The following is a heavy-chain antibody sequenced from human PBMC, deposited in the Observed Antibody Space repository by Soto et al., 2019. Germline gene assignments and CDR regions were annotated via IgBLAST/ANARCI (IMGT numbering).Heavy chain of an antibody. V-gene: IGHV4-59*01. D-gene: IGHD2-15*01. CDR3: ARYAGVAAKIDP. CDR2: IYYSGST. J-gene: IGHJ5*02. Sequence: TLSLTCTVSGGSISSYYWSWIRQPPGKGLEWIGYIYYSGSTNYNPSLKSRVTISVDTSKNQFSLKLSSVTAADTAVYYCARYAGVAAKIDPWGQGTLVTVSS. CDR1: GGSISSYY.